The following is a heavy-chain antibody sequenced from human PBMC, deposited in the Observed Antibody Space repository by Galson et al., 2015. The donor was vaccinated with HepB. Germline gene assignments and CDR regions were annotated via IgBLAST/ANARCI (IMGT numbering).Heavy chain of an antibody. Sequence: CAASGITFNTYSMNWVRQAPGKGLEWVASISSSSSYIYYADSVKGRFTISRDNARNSLYLQMNSLRAEDTAVYHCATVEILVVRGGLRTRSYFDYWGRGTLVTVSS. CDR2: ISSSSSYI. V-gene: IGHV3-21*01. CDR1: GITFNTYS. D-gene: IGHD3-10*01. J-gene: IGHJ4*02. CDR3: ATVEILVVRGGLRTRSYFDY.